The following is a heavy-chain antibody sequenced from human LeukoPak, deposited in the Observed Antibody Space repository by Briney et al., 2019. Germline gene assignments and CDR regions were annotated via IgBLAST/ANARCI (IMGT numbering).Heavy chain of an antibody. D-gene: IGHD3-3*01. J-gene: IGHJ4*02. V-gene: IGHV4-59*01. CDR1: GGSITSYY. CDR3: ARSRPLERGFGICDF. CDR2: VDHSGST. Sequence: SETLSLTCSVSGGSITSYYWSWIRQPPGEGLEWIGYVDHSGSTNYNPSLKSRVTISVDTSKNQFSLKLSSVTAADTAVYFCARSRPLERGFGICDFWGQGTRVTVSS.